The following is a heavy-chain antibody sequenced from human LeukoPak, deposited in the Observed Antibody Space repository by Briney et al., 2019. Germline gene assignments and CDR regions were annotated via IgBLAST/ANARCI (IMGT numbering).Heavy chain of an antibody. D-gene: IGHD6-13*01. CDR1: GGTFSSYA. Sequence: SVKVSCKASGGTFSSYAISWVRQAPGQGLEWMGGIIPIFGTANYAQKFQGRVTITADKSTSTAYMELSSLRSEDTAVYYCARGGSSSWYYYYMDVWGKGTTVTISS. J-gene: IGHJ6*03. CDR3: ARGGSSSWYYYYMDV. V-gene: IGHV1-69*06. CDR2: IIPIFGTA.